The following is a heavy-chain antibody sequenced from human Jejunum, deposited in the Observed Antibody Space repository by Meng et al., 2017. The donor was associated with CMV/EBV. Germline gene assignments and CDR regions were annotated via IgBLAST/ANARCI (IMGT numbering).Heavy chain of an antibody. CDR3: ARECVGEAYDCQWNYWFDP. CDR1: GGPISGYY. D-gene: IGHD3-16*01. CDR2: FHPGGTT. Sequence: VQLHESGPGLVRSSETLSLTCSVSGGPISGYYWSWVRQPAGKRLEWIGRFHPGGTTNYNPSLENRIIVSVDSSKNQFFLKLTSVTAADTAIYYCARECVGEAYDCQWNYWFDPWGRGTLVTVSS. J-gene: IGHJ5*02. V-gene: IGHV4-4*07.